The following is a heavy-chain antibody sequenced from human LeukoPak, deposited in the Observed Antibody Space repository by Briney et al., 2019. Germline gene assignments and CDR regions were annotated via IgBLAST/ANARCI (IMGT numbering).Heavy chain of an antibody. CDR2: LCSGGNT. J-gene: IGHJ4*02. V-gene: IGHV3-53*01. CDR3: ARSRTDYYDSSGDPDY. CDR1: GFTVSNNY. D-gene: IGHD3-22*01. Sequence: PGGSLRLSCAASGFTVSNNYMNWVRQAPGKGLEWVSVLCSGGNTYYADSVKGRFTISRDNSKNTLYLQMNSLRAEDTAMYYCARSRTDYYDSSGDPDYWGQGTLVTVSS.